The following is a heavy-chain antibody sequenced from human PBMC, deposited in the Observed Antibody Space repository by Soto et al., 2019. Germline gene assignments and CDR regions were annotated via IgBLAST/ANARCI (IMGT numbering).Heavy chain of an antibody. CDR3: AREKDYYYSAMDV. CDR1: GDSINGHY. V-gene: IGHV4-4*07. Sequence: SETLSLTCNVSGDSINGHYCTLGRQPAGKALEWIGRIYSTGTTDYSPSLKSRVTMSVDTFKNHVYLNLKSVTAADTAIYYCAREKDYYYSAMDVWGQGTTVTVSS. CDR2: IYSTGTT. D-gene: IGHD2-15*01. J-gene: IGHJ6*02.